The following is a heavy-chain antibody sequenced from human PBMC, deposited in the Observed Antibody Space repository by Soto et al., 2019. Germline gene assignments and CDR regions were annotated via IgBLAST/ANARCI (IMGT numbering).Heavy chain of an antibody. V-gene: IGHV1-69*01. Sequence: QVQLVQSGAEVKKPGSSVKVSCKTSGGPFNNHAINWVRQAPGQGLEWVGLVIPTLATADYAQKFQGRVTMTAYDVTNTAYMELSSLRSDDTGVYYCASGYGEIDAFEIGGQVTLVTVSS. CDR3: ASGYGEIDAFEI. J-gene: IGHJ3*02. CDR2: VIPTLATA. CDR1: GGPFNNHA. D-gene: IGHD4-17*01.